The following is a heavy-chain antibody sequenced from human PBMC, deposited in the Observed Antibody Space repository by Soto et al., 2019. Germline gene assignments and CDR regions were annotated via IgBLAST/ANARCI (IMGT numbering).Heavy chain of an antibody. CDR2: IIPVFGTA. Sequence: QAQLEQSGREVKKPGSSVKVSCKASRVAFNKFIVTWVRQAPGLGLEWVGGIIPVFGTANYAQKFQGRVTITADESTSTSYMEVNNLRSEDTAVYYCAKVRYSSPMGYYYGMDVWGQGTTVTVSS. CDR3: AKVRYSSPMGYYYGMDV. D-gene: IGHD2-2*01. CDR1: RVAFNKFI. J-gene: IGHJ6*02. V-gene: IGHV1-69*01.